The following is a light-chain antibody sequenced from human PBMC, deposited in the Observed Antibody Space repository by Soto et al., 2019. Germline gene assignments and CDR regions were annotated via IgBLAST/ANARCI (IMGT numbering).Light chain of an antibody. CDR1: NSGSKS. CDR2: YDS. V-gene: IGLV3-21*04. J-gene: IGLJ2*01. Sequence: YELTQPPSVSVAPGKTARITCGGNNSGSKSVHWYQQKPGQAPVLVIYYDSDRPSGIPERFSGSNSGNTATLTISRVEAGDEADYYCQVWDSSSDRDVVFGGGTKLTVL. CDR3: QVWDSSSDRDVV.